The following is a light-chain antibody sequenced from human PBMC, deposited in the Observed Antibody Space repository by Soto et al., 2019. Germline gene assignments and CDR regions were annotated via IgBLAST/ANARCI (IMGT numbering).Light chain of an antibody. J-gene: IGKJ1*01. CDR1: QSVSSW. CDR2: KAS. CDR3: QQYRSYSWT. V-gene: IGKV1-5*03. Sequence: DVQLTQSPSTLSASVGDRVTITCRASQSVSSWLAWYQAKPGKAPNLLIYKASTLEGGVPPRVSGSGSGTESTLTTSSLQPDDFATYYCQQYRSYSWTFGQGTKVEI.